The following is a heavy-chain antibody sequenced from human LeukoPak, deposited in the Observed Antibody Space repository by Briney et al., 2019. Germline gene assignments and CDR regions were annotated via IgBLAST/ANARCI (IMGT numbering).Heavy chain of an antibody. CDR1: GYTFTSYD. Sequence: GASVKVFCKASGYTFTSYDINWVRQATGQGLEWMGWMNPNSGNTGYAQKFQGRVTMTRNTSISTAYMELSSLRSEDTAVYYCARGSRNRITIFGVVMPNYYYYMDVWGKGTTVTVSS. V-gene: IGHV1-8*01. CDR2: MNPNSGNT. J-gene: IGHJ6*03. D-gene: IGHD3-3*01. CDR3: ARGSRNRITIFGVVMPNYYYYMDV.